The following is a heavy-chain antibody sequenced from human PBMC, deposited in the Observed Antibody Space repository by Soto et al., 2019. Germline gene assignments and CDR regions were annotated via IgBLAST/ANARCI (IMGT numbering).Heavy chain of an antibody. CDR3: AKDSDYYGSGSYRD. V-gene: IGHV3-9*01. J-gene: IGHJ4*02. D-gene: IGHD3-10*01. CDR2: ISWNSGSI. CDR1: GFTFDDYA. Sequence: GGSLRLSCAASGFTFDDYAMHWVRQAPGKGLEWVSGISWNSGSIGYADSVKGRFTISRDNAKNSLYLQMNSLRAEDTALYYCAKDSDYYGSGSYRDWGQGTLVTVSS.